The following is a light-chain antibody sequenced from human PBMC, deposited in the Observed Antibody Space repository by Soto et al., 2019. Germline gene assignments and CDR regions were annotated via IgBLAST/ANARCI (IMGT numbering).Light chain of an antibody. CDR2: AVS. CDR3: CSYTASDIWV. Sequence: QSVLTQPASVSGSPGQSITISCTGTSGDIGSYNRVSWYQQHPGKAPKLIISAVSQRPSGVPDRFSGSKSGNTASLTTSGLQADDEADYFCCSYTASDIWVFGGGTKVTVL. V-gene: IGLV2-14*03. J-gene: IGLJ3*02. CDR1: SGDIGSYNR.